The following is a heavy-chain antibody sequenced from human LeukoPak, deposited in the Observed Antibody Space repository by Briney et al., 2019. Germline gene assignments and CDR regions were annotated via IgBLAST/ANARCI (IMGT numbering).Heavy chain of an antibody. V-gene: IGHV1-2*02. CDR1: GYTFTDYY. Sequence: ASVKVSCKASGYTFTDYYIHWVRQAPGQGLEWMGWINPNSGGTNYAQKFQGRLTMTMDTSISTAYMELSRLRSDDTAVYYCARGCQYQLLIFLYYYMDVWGKGTTVTISS. D-gene: IGHD2-2*01. CDR3: ARGCQYQLLIFLYYYMDV. J-gene: IGHJ6*03. CDR2: INPNSGGT.